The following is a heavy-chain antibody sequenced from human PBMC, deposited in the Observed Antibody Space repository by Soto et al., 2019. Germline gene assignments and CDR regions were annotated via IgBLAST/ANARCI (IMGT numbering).Heavy chain of an antibody. J-gene: IGHJ6*02. D-gene: IGHD1-20*01. V-gene: IGHV3-23*01. CDR2: ISGSGGST. Sequence: GGSLRLSCAASGFTFSSYAMSWVRQAPGKGLEWVSAISGSGGSTYYADSVKGRFTNSRDNSKNTLYLQMNSLRAEDTAVYYCAKCISGYYGMDVWGQGTTVTVSS. CDR1: GFTFSSYA. CDR3: AKCISGYYGMDV.